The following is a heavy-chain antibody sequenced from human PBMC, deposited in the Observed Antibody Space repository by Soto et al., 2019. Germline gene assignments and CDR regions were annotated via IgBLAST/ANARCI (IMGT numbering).Heavy chain of an antibody. CDR1: GGSISSSSYY. D-gene: IGHD6-13*01. CDR2: IYYSGST. J-gene: IGHJ3*02. CDR3: ARVLKGIAAAASRHAFDI. Sequence: PSETLSLTCTVSGGSISSSSYYWGWIRQPPGKGLEWIGSIYYSGSTYYNPSLKSRVTISVDTSKNQFSLKLSSVTAADTAVYYCARVLKGIAAAASRHAFDIWGQGTMVTVSS. V-gene: IGHV4-39*07.